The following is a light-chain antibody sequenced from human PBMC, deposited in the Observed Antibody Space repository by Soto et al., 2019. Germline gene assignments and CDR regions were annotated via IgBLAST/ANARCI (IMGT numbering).Light chain of an antibody. J-gene: IGKJ1*01. Sequence: EIVLTQSPATLSLSPGERATLSCRASQSVSSYLAWYQQKPGQAPRLLIYDASNRATGIPARFSGSGSGTEVTLTISRLEPEDFSVYYCQQRSNMPPWTFGQGTKVEIK. CDR3: QQRSNMPPWT. V-gene: IGKV3-11*01. CDR1: QSVSSY. CDR2: DAS.